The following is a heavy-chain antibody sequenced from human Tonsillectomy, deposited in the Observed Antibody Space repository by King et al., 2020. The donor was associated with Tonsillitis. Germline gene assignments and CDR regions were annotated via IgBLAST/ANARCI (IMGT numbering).Heavy chain of an antibody. Sequence: VQLVESGGGLVQPGVSLRLSCAASGFIFTSYAMNWVRQAPGKGLEWVSIIYSGGNSTYYADSVKGRFTISRDDSKNTLYLQMNSLRAEDTAVYYCAKSIVGDYFDYWGQGTLVTVSS. V-gene: IGHV3-23*03. CDR3: AKSIVGDYFDY. D-gene: IGHD1-26*01. CDR2: IYSGGNST. CDR1: GFIFTSYA. J-gene: IGHJ4*02.